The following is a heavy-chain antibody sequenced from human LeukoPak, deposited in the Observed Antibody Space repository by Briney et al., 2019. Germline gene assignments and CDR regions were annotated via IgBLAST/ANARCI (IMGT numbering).Heavy chain of an antibody. D-gene: IGHD1-7*01. Sequence: QPGGSLRLSCAASGFTFSNYGMHWVRQAPGKGLEWVAFIRYDGNTKYYVDSVKGRFTISRDNSKNTLYLQMNSLRAEDTAVYYCATSRKTTAGDYWGQGTLVTVSS. J-gene: IGHJ4*02. CDR3: ATSRKTTAGDY. V-gene: IGHV3-30*02. CDR2: IRYDGNTK. CDR1: GFTFSNYG.